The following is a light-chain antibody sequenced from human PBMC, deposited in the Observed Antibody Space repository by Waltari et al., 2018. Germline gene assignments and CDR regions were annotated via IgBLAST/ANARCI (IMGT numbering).Light chain of an antibody. V-gene: IGLV2-14*03. CDR1: SGAVGVYVS. Sequence: QSALTHPASVSGSPGQPISISCIGTSGAVGVYVSVSWYQDHPGQAPKVIIYDGSSRPSGVSDRFSGSKFGDTASLTISDLQPEDEATYYCASQSGNNVVMFGGGTKLTVL. J-gene: IGLJ3*02. CDR3: ASQSGNNVVM. CDR2: DGS.